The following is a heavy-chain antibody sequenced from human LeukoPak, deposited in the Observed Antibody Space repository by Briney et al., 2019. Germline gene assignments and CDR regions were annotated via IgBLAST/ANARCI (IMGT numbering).Heavy chain of an antibody. Sequence: ASVKVSCKASGYTFTSYDINWVRQATGQGLEWMGWISAYNGNTNYAQKLQGRVTMTTDTSTSTAYMELRSLRSDDTAVYYCARDLAEWLSLDYWGQGTLVTVSS. V-gene: IGHV1-18*01. D-gene: IGHD3-3*01. CDR2: ISAYNGNT. CDR1: GYTFTSYD. J-gene: IGHJ4*02. CDR3: ARDLAEWLSLDY.